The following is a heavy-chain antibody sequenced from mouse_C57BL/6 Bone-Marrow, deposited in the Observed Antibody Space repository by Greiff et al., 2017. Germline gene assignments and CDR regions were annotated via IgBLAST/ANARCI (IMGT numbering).Heavy chain of an antibody. CDR2: VRLKSDNYAT. D-gene: IGHD1-1*01. V-gene: IGHV6-3*01. CDR3: TCRFYYGSSD. CDR1: GFTFSNYW. Sequence: EVKLVESGGGLVQPGGSMKLSCVASGFTFSNYWLNWVRLSPEKGLELAAQVRLKSDNYATHYAESLTGRFTISRDNTKSSVYLQMNNLRAEDTGIYYCTCRFYYGSSDWGQGTTRTVSS. J-gene: IGHJ2*01.